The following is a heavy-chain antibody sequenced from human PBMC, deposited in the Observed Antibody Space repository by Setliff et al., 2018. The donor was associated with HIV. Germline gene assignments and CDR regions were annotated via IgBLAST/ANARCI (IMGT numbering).Heavy chain of an antibody. Sequence: ASVKVSCKVSGYTLTELSRHWVRQAPGKGLEWMGGFDPEDGNTIYAQKFQGRVTMTADTSTDTAYMELSSLRSEDTAVYYCATVSHTNVAAHDAYDIWGQGTMVTVSS. D-gene: IGHD6-19*01. CDR3: ATVSHTNVAAHDAYDI. CDR2: FDPEDGNT. CDR1: GYTLTELS. V-gene: IGHV1-24*01. J-gene: IGHJ3*02.